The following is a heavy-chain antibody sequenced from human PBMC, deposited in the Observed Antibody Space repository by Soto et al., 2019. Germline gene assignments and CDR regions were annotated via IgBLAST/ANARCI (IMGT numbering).Heavy chain of an antibody. V-gene: IGHV4-39*01. CDR2: IYYTGST. CDR3: ARQNNDQLFGP. Sequence: SETLSLTCTVSGGSISSSSYYWGWLRQPPGKGLEWIGSIYYTGSTYYNPSLKSRVTISIDTSKNQFSLKLNSLTASDMAVYYCARQNNDQLFGPGGRGTLVPVSS. D-gene: IGHD2-2*01. J-gene: IGHJ1*01. CDR1: GGSISSSSYY.